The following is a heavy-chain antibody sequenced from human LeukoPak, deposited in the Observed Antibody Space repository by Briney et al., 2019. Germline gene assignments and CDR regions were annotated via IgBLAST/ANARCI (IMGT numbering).Heavy chain of an antibody. V-gene: IGHV4-34*01. CDR1: GGSFSGYY. D-gene: IGHD3-22*01. CDR3: ARGAYYDSSGYYPYYFDY. Sequence: SETLSLTCAVYGGSFSGYYWGWIRQPPGKGLEWIGEINHSGSTNYNPSPKSRVTISVDTSKNQFSLKLSSVTAADTAVYYCARGAYYDSSGYYPYYFDYWGQGTLVTVSS. CDR2: INHSGST. J-gene: IGHJ4*02.